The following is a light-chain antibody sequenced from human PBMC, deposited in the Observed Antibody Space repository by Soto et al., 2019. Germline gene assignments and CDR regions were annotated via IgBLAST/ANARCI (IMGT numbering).Light chain of an antibody. CDR3: QQYNRFSPRT. J-gene: IGKJ1*01. CDR1: QSISSY. CDR2: AAS. Sequence: DIQMTQPPSSLSVSVGRRFTITCLASQSISSYLNWYQQKPGKAPNLMIYAASSLQSGVPSRFSGSGSGTEFTLTISNMQTDDFATYYCQQYNRFSPRTFGQGTKVDIK. V-gene: IGKV1-39*01.